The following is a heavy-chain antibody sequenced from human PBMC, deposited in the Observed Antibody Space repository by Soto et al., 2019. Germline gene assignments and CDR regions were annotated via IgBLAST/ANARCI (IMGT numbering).Heavy chain of an antibody. D-gene: IGHD5-12*01. CDR1: GYTLTELS. CDR2: FDPEDGET. Sequence: ASVKVSCKVSGYTLTELSMHWVRQAPGKGLEWMGGFDPEDGETIYAQKFQGRVTMTEDTSTDTAYMELSSLRSEDTAVYYCVTERIVATTQTNYYYYYMDVWGKGTTVTVSS. V-gene: IGHV1-24*01. CDR3: VTERIVATTQTNYYYYYMDV. J-gene: IGHJ6*03.